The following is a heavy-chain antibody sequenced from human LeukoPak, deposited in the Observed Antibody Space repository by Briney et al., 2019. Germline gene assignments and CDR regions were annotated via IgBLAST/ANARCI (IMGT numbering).Heavy chain of an antibody. CDR3: ARDQTTVTTYRWYFDL. V-gene: IGHV4-61*02. CDR1: GGSISSGSYY. Sequence: PSETLSLTCTVSGGSISSGSYYWSWIRQPAGKGLEWIGRIYTSGSTNYNPSLKSRVTISLDTSENQFSLKLSSVTAADTAVYFCARDQTTVTTYRWYFDLWGRGTLVTVSS. J-gene: IGHJ2*01. D-gene: IGHD4-17*01. CDR2: IYTSGST.